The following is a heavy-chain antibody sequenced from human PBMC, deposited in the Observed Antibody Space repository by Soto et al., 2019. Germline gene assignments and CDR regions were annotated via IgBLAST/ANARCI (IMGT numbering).Heavy chain of an antibody. J-gene: IGHJ4*02. D-gene: IGHD2-15*01. CDR1: KYTFSTYW. CDR3: ATYYSGSGPFDF. Sequence: VQLVQSGAEVKKPGESLKISCKTSKYTFSTYWIGWVRQMPGKGLEWMGVIYPNDSDTRYSPSFQGQVSISADKSISTAYMQWSSLKASDSAVFYCATYYSGSGPFDFWGQGTLVTVSS. V-gene: IGHV5-51*01. CDR2: IYPNDSDT.